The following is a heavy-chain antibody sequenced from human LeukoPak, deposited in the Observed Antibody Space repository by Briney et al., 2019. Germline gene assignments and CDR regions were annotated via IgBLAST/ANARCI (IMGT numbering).Heavy chain of an antibody. CDR2: INGDGSST. CDR3: ARRYCGSPSCVNWFDP. D-gene: IGHD2-2*01. CDR1: GFTFSNAW. V-gene: IGHV3-74*01. Sequence: QPGGSLRLSCAASGFTFSNAWMSWVRQAPGKGLVWVSRINGDGSSTSYADSVKGRFTISRDNAKNTLFLQMNSLRAEDTAVYYCARRYCGSPSCVNWFDPWGQGALVTVSS. J-gene: IGHJ5*02.